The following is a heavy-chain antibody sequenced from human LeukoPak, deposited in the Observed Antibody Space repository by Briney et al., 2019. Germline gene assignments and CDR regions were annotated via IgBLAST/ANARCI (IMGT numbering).Heavy chain of an antibody. CDR2: IYYSGST. V-gene: IGHV4-59*01. CDR1: GGSISSYY. CDR3: ARGSPGYSGYPLDY. Sequence: SETLSLTCTVSGGSISSYYWSWIRQPPGKGLEWIGYIYYSGSTNYNPSLKSRVTISVDTSKNQFSLKLSSVTAADTAVYYCARGSPGYSGYPLDYWGQGTLVTVSS. J-gene: IGHJ4*02. D-gene: IGHD5-12*01.